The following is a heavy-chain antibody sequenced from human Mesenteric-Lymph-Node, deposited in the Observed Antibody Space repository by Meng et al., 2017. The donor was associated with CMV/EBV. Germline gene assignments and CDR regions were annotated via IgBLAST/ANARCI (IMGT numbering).Heavy chain of an antibody. V-gene: IGHV3-23*03. J-gene: IGHJ5*02. D-gene: IGHD1-26*01. CDR1: GFTFSSYW. Sequence: CAGSGFTFSSYWMHWVRQAPGKGLVWVSVIYSGGSSTYYADSVKGRFTISRDNSKNTLYLQMNSLRAEDTAVYYCAKGASYLVRWFDPWGQGTLVTVSS. CDR2: IYSGGSST. CDR3: AKGASYLVRWFDP.